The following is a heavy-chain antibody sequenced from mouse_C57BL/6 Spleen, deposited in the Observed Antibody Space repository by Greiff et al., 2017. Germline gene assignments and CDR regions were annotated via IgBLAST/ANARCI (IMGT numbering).Heavy chain of an antibody. D-gene: IGHD1-1*01. CDR2: IDPSDSYT. J-gene: IGHJ2*01. Sequence: QVQLQQPGAELVKPGASVKLSCKASGYTFTSYWMQWVKQRPGQGLEWIGKIDPSDSYTNYNQKFKGKATLTVDTSSSTAYMQLSSLTSEDSAVYYCARRVITFFDYWGQGTTLTVSS. V-gene: IGHV1-50*01. CDR1: GYTFTSYW. CDR3: ARRVITFFDY.